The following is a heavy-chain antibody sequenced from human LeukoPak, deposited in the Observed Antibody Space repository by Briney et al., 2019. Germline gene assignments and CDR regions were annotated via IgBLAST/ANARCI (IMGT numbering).Heavy chain of an antibody. CDR1: GGSLSSSSYY. CDR3: PRWATYYDHGGYFGY. D-gene: IGHD3-3*01. J-gene: IGHJ4*02. Sequence: PSETLSLTCTVSGGSLSSSSYYWGWIRQPPGKGLEWIGSIYYSGSTYYNPSLGSRVTISVDTSQNQFSLKLSSVTAADTAVYYCPRWATYYDHGGYFGYWGQGALVTVSS. V-gene: IGHV4-39*07. CDR2: IYYSGST.